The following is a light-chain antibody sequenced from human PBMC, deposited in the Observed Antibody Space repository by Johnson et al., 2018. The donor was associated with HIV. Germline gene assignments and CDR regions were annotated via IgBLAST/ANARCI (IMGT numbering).Light chain of an antibody. CDR1: SSNIGNNY. V-gene: IGLV1-51*02. CDR2: ENN. J-gene: IGLJ1*01. Sequence: QSLLKQPPSVSAAPGQKVTISCSGSSSNIGNNYVSWYQQLPGTAPKLLIYENNKRPSGIPDRFSGSKSGTSATLGITGLQTGDEADYYCGTWDSSLSAGFYVFGTGTRVTVL. CDR3: GTWDSSLSAGFYV.